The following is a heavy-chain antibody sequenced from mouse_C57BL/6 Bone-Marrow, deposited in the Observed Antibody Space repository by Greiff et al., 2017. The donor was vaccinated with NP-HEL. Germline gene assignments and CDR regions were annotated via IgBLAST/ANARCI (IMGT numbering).Heavy chain of an antibody. J-gene: IGHJ2*01. D-gene: IGHD2-14*01. CDR1: GFNIKDDY. Sequence: EVQLQQSGAELVRPGASVKLSCTASGFNIKDDYMHWVKQRPEQGLEWIGWIDPENGDTEYASKFQGKATITVDTSSNTAYLQLSSLTSEDTAVYYCTPVRYYFDYWGQGTTLTVSS. V-gene: IGHV14-4*01. CDR3: TPVRYYFDY. CDR2: IDPENGDT.